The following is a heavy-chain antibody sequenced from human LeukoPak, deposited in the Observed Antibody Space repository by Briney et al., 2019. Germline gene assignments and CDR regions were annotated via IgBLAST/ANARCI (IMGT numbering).Heavy chain of an antibody. D-gene: IGHD3-22*01. CDR3: ARDLLPFRYYDSSGYQPGAFDI. CDR2: INWNGGST. Sequence: GGSLRLSCAASGFTFSSYGMHWVRQAPGKGLEWVSGINWNGGSTGYADSVKGRFTISRDNAKNSLYLQMNSLRAEDTALYYCARDLLPFRYYDSSGYQPGAFDIWGQGTMVTVSS. V-gene: IGHV3-20*04. J-gene: IGHJ3*02. CDR1: GFTFSSYG.